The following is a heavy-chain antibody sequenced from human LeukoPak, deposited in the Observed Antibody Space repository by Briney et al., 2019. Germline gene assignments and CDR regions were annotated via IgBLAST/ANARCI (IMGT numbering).Heavy chain of an antibody. CDR3: ARDLWEYNWNDAEDTYLDS. D-gene: IGHD1-20*01. CDR2: ISGYNGNT. V-gene: IGHV1-18*01. Sequence: ASVKVSCKTSGYTFTSYGFSWVRQAPGQGLERMGWISGYNGNTKYAHKLQGRGTLTIDTSTSTAYMELRSLRSDDTAVYYCARDLWEYNWNDAEDTYLDSWGQGTLVTVSS. J-gene: IGHJ4*02. CDR1: GYTFTSYG.